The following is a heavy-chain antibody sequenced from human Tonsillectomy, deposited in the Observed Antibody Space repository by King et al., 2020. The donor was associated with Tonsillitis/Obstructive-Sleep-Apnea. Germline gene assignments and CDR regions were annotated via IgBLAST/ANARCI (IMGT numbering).Heavy chain of an antibody. J-gene: IGHJ5*02. Sequence: QLVQSGAELKKPGESLKISCEGSGYSFTSYWIGWVRQMPGKGLEWVGIIHPGDSEIRYSPSFHGQVTISADKSISTAYLQWSSLEASDTAMYYCARGAGQNCMFHGFDPWGQGTLVTVSS. V-gene: IGHV5-51*03. CDR3: ARGAGQNCMFHGFDP. CDR1: GYSFTSYW. CDR2: IHPGDSEI. D-gene: IGHD1-1*01.